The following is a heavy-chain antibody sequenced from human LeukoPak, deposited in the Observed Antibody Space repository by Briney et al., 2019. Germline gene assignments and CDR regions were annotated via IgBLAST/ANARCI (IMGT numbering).Heavy chain of an antibody. V-gene: IGHV1-69*05. Sequence: SVKVSCKASGGTFSSYAISWVRQAPGQGLEWMGGIIPIFGTANYAQKFQGRVTITTYESTSTAYMELSSLRSEDTAVYYCARDSGSYFRAFDIWGQGTMVTVSS. J-gene: IGHJ3*02. D-gene: IGHD1-26*01. CDR2: IIPIFGTA. CDR3: ARDSGSYFRAFDI. CDR1: GGTFSSYA.